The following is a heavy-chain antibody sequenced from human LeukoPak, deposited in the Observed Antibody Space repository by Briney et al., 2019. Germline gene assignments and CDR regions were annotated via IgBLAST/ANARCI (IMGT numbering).Heavy chain of an antibody. J-gene: IGHJ4*02. Sequence: SETLSLTCTVSSGSISSSSYYWGWIRQPPGKGLEWIGSIYYSGSTYYNPSLKSRVTISVDTSKNQFSLKLSSVTAADTAVYYCARAAVVPAVSFDYWGQGALVTVSS. CDR2: IYYSGST. CDR1: SGSISSSSYY. D-gene: IGHD2-2*01. CDR3: ARAAVVPAVSFDY. V-gene: IGHV4-39*07.